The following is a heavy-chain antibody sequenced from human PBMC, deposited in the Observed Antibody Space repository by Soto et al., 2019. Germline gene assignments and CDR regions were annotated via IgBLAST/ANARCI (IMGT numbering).Heavy chain of an antibody. D-gene: IGHD6-19*01. CDR2: MNPNSGNT. Sequence: ASVKVSCKASGYTFTSYDINWVRQATGQGLEWMGWMNPNSGNTGYAQKFRGRVTMTRNTSISTAYMELSSLRSEDTAVYYCARGGSGWYNYYYGMDVWGQGTTVTVSS. CDR3: ARGGSGWYNYYYGMDV. CDR1: GYTFTSYD. J-gene: IGHJ6*02. V-gene: IGHV1-8*01.